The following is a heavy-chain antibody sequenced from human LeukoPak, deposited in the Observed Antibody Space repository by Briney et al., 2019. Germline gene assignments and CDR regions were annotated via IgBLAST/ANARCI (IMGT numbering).Heavy chain of an antibody. J-gene: IGHJ4*02. CDR1: GGSISSSSYK. CDR2: IYYGGST. D-gene: IGHD7-27*01. V-gene: IGHV4-39*07. Sequence: SEGLPLASPVAGGSISSSSYKWGWIRGPRGKGLEGIGNIYYGGSTSYKQSVKSRVTLSGDTSNYQFSLELRSVTAADSAIYFCARVPILTGVMYYWGQGTLVTVSS. CDR3: ARVPILTGVMYY.